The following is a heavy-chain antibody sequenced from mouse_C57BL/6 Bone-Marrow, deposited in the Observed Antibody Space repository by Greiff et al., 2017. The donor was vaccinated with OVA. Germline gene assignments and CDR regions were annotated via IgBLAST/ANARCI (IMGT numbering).Heavy chain of an antibody. Sequence: EVQLRQSGAELVKPGASVKLSCTASGFNIKDYYMHWVKQRTEQGLEWIGRIDPEDGETKYAQKFQGKANITADTSSNTAYLQLSILTSEDTAVYYCARFRYYPAWFAYWGQGTLVTVSA. CDR2: IDPEDGET. V-gene: IGHV14-2*01. D-gene: IGHD2-1*01. CDR3: ARFRYYPAWFAY. J-gene: IGHJ3*01. CDR1: GFNIKDYY.